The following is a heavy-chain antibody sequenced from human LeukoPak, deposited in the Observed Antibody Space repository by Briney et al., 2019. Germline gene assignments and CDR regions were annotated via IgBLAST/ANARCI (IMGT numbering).Heavy chain of an antibody. CDR2: ISGSGGST. V-gene: IGHV3-23*01. CDR1: GFTFSSYA. D-gene: IGHD3-22*01. CDR3: ATSLDYYDSSGYYNNWFDP. J-gene: IGHJ5*02. Sequence: GGSLRLSCAASGFTFSSYAMSWVRQAPGKGLEWVSAISGSGGSTYYADSVKGRFTISRDNSKNTLYLQMNSLRAEDTAVYYCATSLDYYDSSGYYNNWFDPWGQGALVTDSS.